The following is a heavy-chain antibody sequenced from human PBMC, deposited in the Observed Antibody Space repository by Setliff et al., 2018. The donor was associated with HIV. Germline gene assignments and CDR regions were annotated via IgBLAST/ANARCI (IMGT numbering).Heavy chain of an antibody. J-gene: IGHJ6*02. CDR1: GGTFRSQA. CDR2: LISMFKIP. CDR3: ARGGWSGGGPLHYSYYYLDV. V-gene: IGHV1-69*13. Sequence: SVKVSCKTYGGTFRSQAISWVRQAPGQGLEWMGGLISMFKIPQIAQKFQGRVTITSDESTSTAYMGLSSLTSEDTAVYYCARGGWSGGGPLHYSYYYLDVWGQGTAVTVSS. D-gene: IGHD3-22*01.